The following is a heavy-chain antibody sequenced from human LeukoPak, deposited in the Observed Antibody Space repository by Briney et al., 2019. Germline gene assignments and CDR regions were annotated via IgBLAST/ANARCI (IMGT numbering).Heavy chain of an antibody. V-gene: IGHV4-4*02. CDR3: ARVKYSSGWFSALD. J-gene: IGHJ4*02. CDR2: IYHSGST. CDR1: GGSISSSNW. Sequence: NPSETLSLTCAVSGGSISSSNWWSWVRQPPGKGLEWIGGIYHSGSTNYNPSLKSRVTISVDKSKNQFSLKLSSVTAADTAVYYCARVKYSSGWFSALDWGQGTLVTVSS. D-gene: IGHD6-19*01.